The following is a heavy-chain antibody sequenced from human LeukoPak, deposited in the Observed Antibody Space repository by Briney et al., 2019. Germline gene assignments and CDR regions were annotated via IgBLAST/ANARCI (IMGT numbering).Heavy chain of an antibody. J-gene: IGHJ6*04. CDR3: ARGRAPLDV. CDR1: GFTFSDYN. Sequence: GGSLRLSCAASGFTFSDYNMRWIRQAPGKGLEWVSYISSSSSTIYYADSVKGRFTISRDNAKNSLYLQMNSLRAEDTAVYYCARGRAPLDVWGKGTTVTVSS. V-gene: IGHV3-11*04. CDR2: ISSSSSTI.